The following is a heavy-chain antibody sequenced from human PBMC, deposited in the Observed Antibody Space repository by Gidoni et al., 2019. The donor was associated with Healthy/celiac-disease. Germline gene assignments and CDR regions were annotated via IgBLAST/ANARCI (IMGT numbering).Heavy chain of an antibody. Sequence: QVQLVQSGAEVKKPGASVKVSCKASGYTFTSYGISWVRQAPGQGLEWMGWISAYNGNTNYAQKLQGRVTMTTDTSTSTAYMELRSLRSDDTAVYYCARSPLIVYDSSGYYLSHPVEDAFDIWGQGTMVTVSS. D-gene: IGHD3-22*01. CDR2: ISAYNGNT. CDR1: GYTFTSYG. J-gene: IGHJ3*02. CDR3: ARSPLIVYDSSGYYLSHPVEDAFDI. V-gene: IGHV1-18*01.